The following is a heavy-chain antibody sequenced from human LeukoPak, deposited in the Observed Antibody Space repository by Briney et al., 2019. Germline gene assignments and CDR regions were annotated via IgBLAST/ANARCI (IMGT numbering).Heavy chain of an antibody. D-gene: IGHD6-13*01. Sequence: ASVKVSCKASGGTFSSYAISWVRQAPGQGPEWIGGIIPISGTAKYAQKLQGRVTISADMSTGTAYMELSSLSSEDTAVYYCARTYSIEGGYFDYWGQGTLVTVSS. CDR1: GGTFSSYA. CDR2: IIPISGTA. J-gene: IGHJ4*02. V-gene: IGHV1-69*06. CDR3: ARTYSIEGGYFDY.